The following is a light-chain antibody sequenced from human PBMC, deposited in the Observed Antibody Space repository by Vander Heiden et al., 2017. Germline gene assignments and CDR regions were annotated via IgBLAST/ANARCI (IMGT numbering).Light chain of an antibody. J-gene: IGKJ4*01. Sequence: EIVFTQSPGTLSLSPGERATLSCRAGQSVTSDFLAWYQQKPGQAPRLLIYGASNSATGIPDRFPASGSGTDFTLTISRLEPEHFAVYYSLQYGSTRLCFGGGTKVDIK. V-gene: IGKV3-20*01. CDR1: QSVTSDF. CDR2: GAS. CDR3: LQYGSTRLC.